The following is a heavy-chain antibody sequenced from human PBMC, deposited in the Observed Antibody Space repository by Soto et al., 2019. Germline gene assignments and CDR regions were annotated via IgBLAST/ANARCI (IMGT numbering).Heavy chain of an antibody. J-gene: IGHJ4*02. Sequence: QLQLRESGPGLVKPSETLSLSCSVSGDSMSTNTYWGWLRQPPGKGLEWIANIYYSGSTFYNPSRKSRVTPSAVTSENQFSLQLSSVTAADTALYYCVRHCRNHFDACGQGTQVTVSS. V-gene: IGHV4-39*01. CDR2: IYYSGST. CDR3: VRHCRNHFDA. CDR1: GDSMSTNTY.